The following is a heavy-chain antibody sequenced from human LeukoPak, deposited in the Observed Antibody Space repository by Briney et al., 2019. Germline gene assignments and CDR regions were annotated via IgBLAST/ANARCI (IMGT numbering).Heavy chain of an antibody. CDR2: VKEDGSDR. CDR3: VRVDKKFEDSGYRSFDY. Sequence: GGSLRLSCAASGFTSSNHWMSWVRQAPGKGLEWGASVKEDGSDRWYEASVEGRFAISRDNAKNPLFLQMNSLKAEDTAVCYCVRVDKKFEDSGYRSFDYWGQGTLVSVSS. CDR1: GFTSSNHW. D-gene: IGHD3-22*01. V-gene: IGHV3-7*01. J-gene: IGHJ4*02.